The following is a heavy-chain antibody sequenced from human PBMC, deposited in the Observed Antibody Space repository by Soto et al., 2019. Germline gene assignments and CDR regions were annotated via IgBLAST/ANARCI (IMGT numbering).Heavy chain of an antibody. CDR3: ARHLKAVAAAMDF. V-gene: IGHV4-39*01. CDR1: GDSISDTIYY. Sequence: SEPLSLTCRFSGDSISDTIYYWGWVRQSPGKGLEWIGSVHYSGTTQFHPSLKTRVTISVDTSKNEFSLRLRSVTAADTAIYFCARHLKAVAAAMDFWGQGIPVTVSS. CDR2: VHYSGTT. D-gene: IGHD6-19*01. J-gene: IGHJ4*02.